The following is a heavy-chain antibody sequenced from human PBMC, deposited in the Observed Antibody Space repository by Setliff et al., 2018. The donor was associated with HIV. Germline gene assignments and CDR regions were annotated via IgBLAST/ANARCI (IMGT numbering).Heavy chain of an antibody. V-gene: IGHV5-51*01. Sequence: GESLKISCKGSGYSFTSYWIDWVRQMPGKGLEWMGIIYPGDSNTRYSPSFQGQVTISADKSISTAYLQWNSLKASDTAMYYCARHLSPHWGGRDGFHIWGQGTMVTVSS. CDR3: ARHLSPHWGGRDGFHI. CDR1: GYSFTSYW. J-gene: IGHJ3*02. CDR2: IYPGDSNT. D-gene: IGHD7-27*01.